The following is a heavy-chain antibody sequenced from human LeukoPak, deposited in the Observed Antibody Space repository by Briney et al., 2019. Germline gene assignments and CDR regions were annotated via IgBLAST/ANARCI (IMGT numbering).Heavy chain of an antibody. V-gene: IGHV4-31*03. CDR2: ISYSEGT. CDR1: GGSVSRGGYY. Sequence: PSETLSLTCTVSGGSVSRGGYYWNWIRQHPGKGLEWIGFISYSEGTYYNPSLMSRITISVDISQNQFSLKMRDVTAADTAVYFCATADWESFYFDSWGQGALVAVSS. D-gene: IGHD1-26*01. J-gene: IGHJ4*02. CDR3: ATADWESFYFDS.